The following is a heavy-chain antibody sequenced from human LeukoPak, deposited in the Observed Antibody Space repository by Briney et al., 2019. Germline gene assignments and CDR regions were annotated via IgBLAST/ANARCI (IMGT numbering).Heavy chain of an antibody. V-gene: IGHV3-7*01. D-gene: IGHD3-22*01. CDR3: ATFSIMIVVEGTFDI. CDR1: GFTFRNYW. Sequence: GGSLRLSCAASGFTFRNYWMSWVRQAPGKGLEWVANIKQDGSEKYYVDPVKGRFTISRDNAKNSLHLQMKSLRAEDTAVYYCATFSIMIVVEGTFDIWGQGTMVTVSS. CDR2: IKQDGSEK. J-gene: IGHJ3*02.